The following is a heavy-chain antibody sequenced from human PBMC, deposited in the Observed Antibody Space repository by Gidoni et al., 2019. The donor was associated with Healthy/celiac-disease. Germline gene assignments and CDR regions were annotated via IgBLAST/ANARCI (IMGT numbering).Heavy chain of an antibody. Sequence: CAASGFTFSSYAMHWVRQAPGKGLEWVAVISYDGSNKYYADSVKGRFTISRDNSKNTLYLQMNSLRAEDTAVYYCARGGPGGYNTPYYFDYWGQGTLVTVSS. CDR1: GFTFSSYA. J-gene: IGHJ4*02. CDR2: ISYDGSNK. D-gene: IGHD1-26*01. V-gene: IGHV3-30*04. CDR3: ARGGPGGYNTPYYFDY.